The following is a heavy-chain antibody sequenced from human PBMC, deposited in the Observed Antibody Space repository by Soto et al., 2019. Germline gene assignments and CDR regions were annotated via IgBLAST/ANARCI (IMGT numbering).Heavy chain of an antibody. Sequence: HPRGSLRLSCAASGFTFSSYSMNWVRQAPGKGLEWVSAISGSGGSTYYADSVKCRFTISRDNSKNTLYLQMNSLRAEDTAVYYCAKDPYSENGMDVWGQGTTVTVSS. V-gene: IGHV3-23*01. CDR3: AKDPYSENGMDV. J-gene: IGHJ6*02. D-gene: IGHD2-21*01. CDR1: GFTFSSYS. CDR2: ISGSGGST.